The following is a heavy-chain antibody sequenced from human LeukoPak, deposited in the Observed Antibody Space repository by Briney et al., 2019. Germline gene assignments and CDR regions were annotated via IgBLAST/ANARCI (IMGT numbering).Heavy chain of an antibody. Sequence: PGGSLRLSCAASGFTFSSYWMYWVRQAPGKGPVWVARINTDGSSLNYADSVKGRFTISRDNSKNTLYLQMNSLRAEDTAVYHCAKSPDFMVRGVMTYYFDCWGQGTLVTVSS. J-gene: IGHJ4*02. D-gene: IGHD3-10*01. CDR1: GFTFSSYW. V-gene: IGHV3-74*01. CDR3: AKSPDFMVRGVMTYYFDC. CDR2: INTDGSSL.